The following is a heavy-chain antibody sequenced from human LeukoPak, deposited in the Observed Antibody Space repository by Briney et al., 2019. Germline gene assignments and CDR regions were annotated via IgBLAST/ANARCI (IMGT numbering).Heavy chain of an antibody. D-gene: IGHD3-22*01. J-gene: IGHJ3*02. V-gene: IGHV4-59*08. CDR2: IYYSGRT. CDR3: ARPSGYFLPDAFDI. Sequence: SETLSLTCTVSGGSISSYYWSWIRQPPGKGLEWIGYIYYSGRTNYNPSLKSRVTISVDTSKNLFSLKLSSVTAADTAVYYCARPSGYFLPDAFDIWGQGTMVTVSS. CDR1: GGSISSYY.